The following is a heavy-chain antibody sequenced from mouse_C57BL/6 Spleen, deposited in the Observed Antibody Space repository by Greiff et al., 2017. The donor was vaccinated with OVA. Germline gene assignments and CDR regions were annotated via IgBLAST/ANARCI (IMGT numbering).Heavy chain of an antibody. D-gene: IGHD1-1*01. Sequence: EVQLQQSGPELVKPGASVKIPCKASGYTFTDYNMDWVKQSHGKSLEWIGDINPNNGGTIYNQKFKGKATLTVDKSSSTAYMELRSLTSEDTAVYYCARSRITTGVEYYFDYWGQGTTLTVSS. V-gene: IGHV1-18*01. CDR2: INPNNGGT. CDR1: GYTFTDYN. J-gene: IGHJ2*01. CDR3: ARSRITTGVEYYFDY.